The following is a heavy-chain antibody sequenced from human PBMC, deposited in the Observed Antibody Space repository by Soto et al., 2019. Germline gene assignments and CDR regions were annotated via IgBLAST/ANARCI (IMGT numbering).Heavy chain of an antibody. CDR3: ARDGGGYGGNSGKNGFDY. J-gene: IGHJ4*02. CDR2: IIPIFGTA. CDR1: GGTFSSYA. Sequence: ASVKVSCKASGGTFSSYAISWVRQAPGQGLEWMGGIIPIFGTANYAQKFQGRVTITADESTSTAYMELSSLRSEDTAVYYCARDGGGYGGNSGKNGFDYWGQGTLVTVSS. V-gene: IGHV1-69*13. D-gene: IGHD4-17*01.